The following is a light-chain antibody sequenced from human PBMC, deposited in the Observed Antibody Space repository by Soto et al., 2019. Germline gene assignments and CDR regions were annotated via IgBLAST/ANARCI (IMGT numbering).Light chain of an antibody. V-gene: IGLV2-14*01. J-gene: IGLJ1*01. Sequence: QCLLTQPASVSGSPGQSITVSCTGSIGDIGYVNYVCCYQQHPGKAPKLLIYEVTNRPSGVSDRFSGSKSGNTASLTISGLQADDEADYYCRSYIPTSVLYVFGTGTKVTVL. CDR1: IGDIGYVNY. CDR3: RSYIPTSVLYV. CDR2: EVT.